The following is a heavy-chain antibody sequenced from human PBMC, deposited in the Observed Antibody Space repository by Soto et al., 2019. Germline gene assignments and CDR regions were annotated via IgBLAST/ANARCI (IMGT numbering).Heavy chain of an antibody. D-gene: IGHD2-21*02. CDR1: GGYMSCYY. Sequence: PXETLFLPCTVSGGYMSCYYLSWIRQPPGKGLDGIGYIYYSGTTNYNPALQSRVTISVDTSKNKFSLKLSSVTAADTAVYYCASTHIVVVTDAFDLWGQGTMVTVSS. J-gene: IGHJ3*01. V-gene: IGHV4-59*01. CDR3: ASTHIVVVTDAFDL. CDR2: IYYSGTT.